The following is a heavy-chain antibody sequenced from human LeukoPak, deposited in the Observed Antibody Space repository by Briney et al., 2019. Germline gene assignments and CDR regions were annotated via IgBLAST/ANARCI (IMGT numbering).Heavy chain of an antibody. D-gene: IGHD6-19*01. J-gene: IGHJ4*02. CDR3: ARAPTAVRDY. Sequence: GGSLILSCAASVYTFSSYSMKWVRQAPGRGLGWVSSNISSSSYIYYADSVRDGFTISRDNAKNALYLQMNSLRAEDTALLYCARAPTAVRDYWGQGTLVTVSS. CDR2: NISSSSYI. V-gene: IGHV3-21*01. CDR1: VYTFSSYS.